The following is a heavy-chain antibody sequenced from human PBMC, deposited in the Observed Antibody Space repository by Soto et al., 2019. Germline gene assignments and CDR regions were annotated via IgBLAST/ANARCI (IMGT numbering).Heavy chain of an antibody. CDR2: ISAYNGNT. Sequence: ASGKVSCKASCCRFTSYGISWVRQAPGQGLEWMGWISAYNGNTNYAQKLQGRVTMTTDTSASTAYMELRSLRSDDTAVYYCARGAQLRFLEWLMPSGYYFDYWGQGTLVTVSS. CDR1: CCRFTSYG. J-gene: IGHJ4*02. V-gene: IGHV1-18*04. D-gene: IGHD3-3*01. CDR3: ARGAQLRFLEWLMPSGYYFDY.